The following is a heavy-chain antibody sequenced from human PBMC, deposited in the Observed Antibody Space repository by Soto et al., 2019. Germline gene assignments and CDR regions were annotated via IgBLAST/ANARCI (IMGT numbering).Heavy chain of an antibody. V-gene: IGHV4-34*01. Sequence: SETLSLTCAVYGGSFSDYYWSWIRQPPGKGLEWIGEINHSGSTNYNPSLQSRVTISVDTSKNHFSLKLGSVTAADTVVYYCARGVIVVVHNSEVSWFDPWRQGTLVTVSS. J-gene: IGHJ5*02. CDR2: INHSGST. D-gene: IGHD2-2*01. CDR1: GGSFSDYY. CDR3: ARGVIVVVHNSEVSWFDP.